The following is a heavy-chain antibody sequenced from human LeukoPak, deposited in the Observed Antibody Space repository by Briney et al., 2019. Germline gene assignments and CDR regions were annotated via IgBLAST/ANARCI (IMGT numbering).Heavy chain of an antibody. CDR3: ARHGSSYDILTGYYKPDHYFDY. CDR2: IYYSGST. CDR1: GGSISSSSYY. J-gene: IGHJ4*02. D-gene: IGHD3-9*01. V-gene: IGHV4-39*01. Sequence: SETLSLTCTVSGGSISSSSYYRGWIRQPPGKGLEWIGSIYYSGSTYYNPSLKSRVTISVDTSKNQFSLKLSSVTAADTAVYYCARHGSSYDILTGYYKPDHYFDYWGQGTLVTVSS.